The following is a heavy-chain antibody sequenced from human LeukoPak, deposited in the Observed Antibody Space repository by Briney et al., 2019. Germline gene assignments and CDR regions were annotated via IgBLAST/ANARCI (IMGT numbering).Heavy chain of an antibody. CDR2: IYPGDSDT. CDR1: GYSFTSYW. V-gene: IGHV5-51*01. CDR3: ARDAKIVVVVAATNAFDI. Sequence: GESLKISCKGSGYSFTSYWIGWVRQMPGKGLEWMGIIYPGDSDTRYSPSFQGQVTISADKSISTAYLQWSSLKASDTAMYYCARDAKIVVVVAATNAFDIWGQGTMVTVSS. D-gene: IGHD2-15*01. J-gene: IGHJ3*02.